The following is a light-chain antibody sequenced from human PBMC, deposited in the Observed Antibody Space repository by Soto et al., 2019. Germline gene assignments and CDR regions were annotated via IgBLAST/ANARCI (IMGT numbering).Light chain of an antibody. Sequence: QSALTQPASVSGSPGQSITISCTGTSSDVGGYNYVSWYQQHPGKAPKLMISDVSDLPSGVSNRFSGSKSGNTASLTIYVLQAEDEADYYCSSYTSRSTLVFGVGTKLTVL. CDR3: SSYTSRSTLV. CDR1: SSDVGGYNY. J-gene: IGLJ2*01. CDR2: DVS. V-gene: IGLV2-14*01.